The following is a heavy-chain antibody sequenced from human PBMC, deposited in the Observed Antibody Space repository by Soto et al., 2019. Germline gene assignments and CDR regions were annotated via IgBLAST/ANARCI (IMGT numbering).Heavy chain of an antibody. CDR1: GFTFSSYW. J-gene: IGHJ3*02. Sequence: PGGSLRLSCAASGFTFSSYWMHCVRHAPGKGLEWVSRIKSDGSSTSYADSVKGRFTISRDNAKNTLYLQMNSLRAEDTAVYYCASLGSTDLFCSGGSCYSTHPFDIWGQGTMVTVSS. D-gene: IGHD2-15*01. V-gene: IGHV3-74*01. CDR3: ASLGSTDLFCSGGSCYSTHPFDI. CDR2: IKSDGSST.